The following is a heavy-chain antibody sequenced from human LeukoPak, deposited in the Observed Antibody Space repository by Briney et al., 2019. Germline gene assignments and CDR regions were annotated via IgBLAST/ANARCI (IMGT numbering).Heavy chain of an antibody. V-gene: IGHV3-30*02. Sequence: PGGSLRLSRAASGFTFSSYGIHWVRQAPGKGLEWVAFIGNDENNKKFGDPVKGRFTISRDNSKSTVYLQMNSLRVEDTAVYYCAKDDYRYVDYWGQGTLVIVSS. D-gene: IGHD3-16*02. CDR2: IGNDENNK. J-gene: IGHJ4*02. CDR3: AKDDYRYVDY. CDR1: GFTFSSYG.